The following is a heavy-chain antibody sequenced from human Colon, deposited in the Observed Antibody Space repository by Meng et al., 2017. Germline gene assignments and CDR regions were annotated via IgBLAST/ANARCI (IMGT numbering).Heavy chain of an antibody. CDR2: ISQSGSS. CDR3: AREDGSIGFTPAGQ. CDR1: GGSISSTNW. Sequence: LQQSGPGLVKPSGTLSLTCAVSGGSISSTNWWSWIRQPPGKGLEWIGEISQSGSSNYNPSLKSRVTMSLDKFKNHFFLNLSSVSAADTAVYYCAREDGSIGFTPAGQWGQGTLVTVSS. V-gene: IGHV4-4*02. J-gene: IGHJ1*01. D-gene: IGHD1-26*01.